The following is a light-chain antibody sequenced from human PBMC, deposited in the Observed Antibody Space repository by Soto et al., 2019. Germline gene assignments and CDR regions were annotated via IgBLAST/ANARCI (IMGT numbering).Light chain of an antibody. J-gene: IGLJ1*01. Sequence: QSVLTQPPSASATPGQGVTISCSGSSSNIGTNTVTWYQQLPGTAPKLLIYTDNFRSSGVPERFSGSKSGTSASLAISRLQSDDEADYDCASWDDSLKAYVFGTGTKVTVL. V-gene: IGLV1-44*01. CDR3: ASWDDSLKAYV. CDR2: TDN. CDR1: SSNIGTNT.